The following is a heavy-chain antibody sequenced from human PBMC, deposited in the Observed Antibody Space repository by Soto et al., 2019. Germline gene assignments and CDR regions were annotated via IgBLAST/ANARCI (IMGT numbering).Heavy chain of an antibody. CDR2: TYYRSKWYN. CDR1: GDSVSSNSAA. J-gene: IGHJ5*01. D-gene: IGHD6-13*01. Sequence: SQTLSLTCAISGDSVSSNSAAWNWIRQSPSRGLEWLGRTYYRSKWYNDYAVSVKSRITINPDTSKNQFSLQLNSVTPEDTAVYDCPSSSSSSQNWIDPWGQGTLVTVSS. CDR3: PSSSSSSQNWIDP. V-gene: IGHV6-1*01.